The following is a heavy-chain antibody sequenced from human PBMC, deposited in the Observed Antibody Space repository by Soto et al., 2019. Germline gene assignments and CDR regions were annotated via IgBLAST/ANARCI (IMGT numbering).Heavy chain of an antibody. J-gene: IGHJ4*02. CDR3: ARDSGDYAVDY. V-gene: IGHV3-30-3*01. Sequence: GGSLRLSCAASGFTFSSYAMHWVRQAPGKGLEWVAVISYDGSNKYYADSVKGRFTISRDNSKNTLYLQMNSLRAEDTAVYYCARDSGDYAVDYWGQGTLVTVSS. D-gene: IGHD4-17*01. CDR2: ISYDGSNK. CDR1: GFTFSSYA.